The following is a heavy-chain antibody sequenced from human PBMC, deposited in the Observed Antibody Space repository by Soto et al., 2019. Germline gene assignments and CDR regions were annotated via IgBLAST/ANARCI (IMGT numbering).Heavy chain of an antibody. CDR1: GFTFSNYA. Sequence: QVQLVESGGGVVQPGRSLRLSCAASGFTFSNYAMHWVRQAPGKGLEWVAVISYDGNKKYYADSVKGRFTISRDNSKNTKYLQKNSLRTEDTAVYYCATDHDDGICWYCGMGVWGQGTTVTVSS. D-gene: IGHD2-8*01. V-gene: IGHV3-30-3*01. CDR2: ISYDGNKK. CDR3: ATDHDDGICWYCGMGV. J-gene: IGHJ6*02.